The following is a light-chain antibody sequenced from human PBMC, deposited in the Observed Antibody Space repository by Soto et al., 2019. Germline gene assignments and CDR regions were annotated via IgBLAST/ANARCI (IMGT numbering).Light chain of an antibody. Sequence: QSALTQPASVSGSPGQSITISCTGTSSDVGGYSYVSWYQQHPGKTPKLMIYEVSNRPSGVSHRFSGSKSGNTASLTISGLQAEDEADYYCSSYTSSSTEVFGTGTKLTVL. V-gene: IGLV2-14*01. CDR3: SSYTSSSTEV. J-gene: IGLJ1*01. CDR1: SSDVGGYSY. CDR2: EVS.